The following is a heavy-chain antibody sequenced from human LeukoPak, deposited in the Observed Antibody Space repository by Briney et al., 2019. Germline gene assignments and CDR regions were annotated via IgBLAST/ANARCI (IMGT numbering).Heavy chain of an antibody. V-gene: IGHV4-39*01. CDR3: ARHIVVVPAAISFDP. CDR2: IYYSGST. J-gene: IGHJ5*02. Sequence: SETLSLTCTVSGGSISSSSYYWGWIRQPPGKWLEWIGSIYYSGSTYYNPSLKSRVTISVDTSKNQFSLKLSSVTAADTAVYYCARHIVVVPAAISFDPWGQGTLVTVSS. D-gene: IGHD2-2*02. CDR1: GGSISSSSYY.